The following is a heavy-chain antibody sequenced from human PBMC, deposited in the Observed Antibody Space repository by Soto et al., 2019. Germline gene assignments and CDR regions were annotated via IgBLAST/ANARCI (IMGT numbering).Heavy chain of an antibody. CDR1: GFTFDTYG. CDR2: ISYEGSNT. V-gene: IGHV3-30-3*01. J-gene: IGHJ6*02. D-gene: IGHD1-1*01. Sequence: GSLRLSCVASGFTFDTYGIHWVRQAPGKGLQWVALISYEGSNTYYADSVRGRFTISRDNSKNTLYLQINALRPEDTGVYYCPSLTTGQQLYYFSGLDVWGQGTSVTVSS. CDR3: PSLTTGQQLYYFSGLDV.